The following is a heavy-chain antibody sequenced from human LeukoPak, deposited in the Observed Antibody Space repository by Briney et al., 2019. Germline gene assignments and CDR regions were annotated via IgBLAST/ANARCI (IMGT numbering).Heavy chain of an antibody. D-gene: IGHD2-15*01. CDR2: IIPIFGTA. Sequence: SVTVSCKASGGTFSRYAINWVRQAPGQGLEWMGGIIPIFGTANYAQKFQGRVTITADESTSTAYMELSSLRSEDTAVYYCARSRGSCYSCGDYWGQGTLVTVSS. CDR1: GGTFSRYA. V-gene: IGHV1-69*01. CDR3: ARSRGSCYSCGDY. J-gene: IGHJ4*02.